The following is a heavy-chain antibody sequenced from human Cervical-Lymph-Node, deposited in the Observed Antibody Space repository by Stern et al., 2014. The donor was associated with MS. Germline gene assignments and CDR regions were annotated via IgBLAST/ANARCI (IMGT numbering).Heavy chain of an antibody. D-gene: IGHD6-19*01. CDR1: GYIFTAKY. CDR3: ARDSGRSGWYDEFDY. J-gene: IGHJ4*02. Sequence: QVQLVQSGAELKKPGASVKVSCKTSGYIFTAKYLHWIRQAPGQGLEWMGWIDPKTGDTKYAHSFHGRVAMTSDRSITTAYLELNSLRSDDTAVFFCARDSGRSGWYDEFDYWGQGTLVVVSP. CDR2: IDPKTGDT. V-gene: IGHV1-2*02.